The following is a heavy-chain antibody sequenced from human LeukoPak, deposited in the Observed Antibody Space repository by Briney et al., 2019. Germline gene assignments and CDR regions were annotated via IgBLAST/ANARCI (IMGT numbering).Heavy chain of an antibody. J-gene: IGHJ4*02. Sequence: VKVSCEASGYIFTNYGISWVRQAPGQGLEWMGWISVYNGDTNYAQKLQGRVTMTTDTSTSTAYMEVRSLRFDDTAVYFCARVEGPSIFGVIDYWGQGTLVTISS. D-gene: IGHD3-3*01. CDR1: GYIFTNYG. CDR2: ISVYNGDT. CDR3: ARVEGPSIFGVIDY. V-gene: IGHV1-18*01.